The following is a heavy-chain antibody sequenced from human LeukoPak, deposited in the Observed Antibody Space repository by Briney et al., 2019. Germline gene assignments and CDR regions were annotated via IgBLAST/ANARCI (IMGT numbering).Heavy chain of an antibody. V-gene: IGHV4-34*01. CDR1: GGSFSGYY. CDR2: INHSGST. Sequence: SPSETLSLTCAVYGGSFSGYYWSWIRQPPGKGLEWIGEINHSGSTNYNPSLKSRVTISVDTSKNQFSLKLSSVTAADTAVYYCARRRPWFASLYYYYYMGVWGKGTTVTISS. D-gene: IGHD3-10*01. CDR3: ARRRPWFASLYYYYYMGV. J-gene: IGHJ6*03.